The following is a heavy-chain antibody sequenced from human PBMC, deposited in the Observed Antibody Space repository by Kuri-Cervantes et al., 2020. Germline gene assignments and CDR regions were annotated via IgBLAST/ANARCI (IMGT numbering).Heavy chain of an antibody. CDR2: IYYSGST. CDR3: AAYDSSGYYYGH. D-gene: IGHD3-22*01. Sequence: GSLRLSCTVSGGSISSGSYYWSWIRQPPGKGLEWIGYIYYSGSTNYNPSLKSRVTISVDTSKNQFSLKLSSVTAADTAVYYCAAYDSSGYYYGHWGQGTLVTVSS. J-gene: IGHJ4*02. CDR1: GGSISSGSYY. V-gene: IGHV4-61*01.